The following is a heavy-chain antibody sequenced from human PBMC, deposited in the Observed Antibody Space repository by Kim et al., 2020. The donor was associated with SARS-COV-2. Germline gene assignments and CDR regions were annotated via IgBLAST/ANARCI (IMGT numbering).Heavy chain of an antibody. J-gene: IGHJ5*02. CDR3: ARVWQQLVRWGWVDP. CDR2: ISYDGSNK. CDR1: GFTFSSYA. D-gene: IGHD6-13*01. Sequence: GGSLRLSCAASGFTFSSYAMHWVRQAPGKGLEWVAVISYDGSNKYYADSVKGRFTISRDNSKNTLYLQMNSLRAEDTAVYYCARVWQQLVRWGWVDPWG. V-gene: IGHV3-30-3*01.